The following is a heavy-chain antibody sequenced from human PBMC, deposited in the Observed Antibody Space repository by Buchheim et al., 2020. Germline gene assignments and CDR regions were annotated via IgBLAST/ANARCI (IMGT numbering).Heavy chain of an antibody. J-gene: IGHJ6*02. CDR1: GFTFSSYA. Sequence: QVQLVESGGGVVQPGRSLRLSCAASGFTFSSYAMHWVRQAPGKGLEWVAVISYDGSNKYYADSVKGRFTISRDNSKNTLYLQMNSRRAEDTAVYYCARDLVSVVRFLEWLPSYGMDVWGQGTT. D-gene: IGHD3-3*01. V-gene: IGHV3-30*04. CDR3: ARDLVSVVRFLEWLPSYGMDV. CDR2: ISYDGSNK.